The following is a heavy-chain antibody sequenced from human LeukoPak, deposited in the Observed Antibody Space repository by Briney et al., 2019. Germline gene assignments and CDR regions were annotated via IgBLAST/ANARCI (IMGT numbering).Heavy chain of an antibody. J-gene: IGHJ3*02. CDR3: ARDSRSSDAFDI. D-gene: IGHD6-6*01. V-gene: IGHV4-34*01. CDR2: INHSGST. Sequence: SETLSLTCAVYGGSFSGYYWSWIRQPPGKGLEWIGEINHSGSTNYNPSLKSRVTISVDTSKNQFSLKLSSVTAADTAVYYCARDSRSSDAFDIWGQGTMVTVSS. CDR1: GGSFSGYY.